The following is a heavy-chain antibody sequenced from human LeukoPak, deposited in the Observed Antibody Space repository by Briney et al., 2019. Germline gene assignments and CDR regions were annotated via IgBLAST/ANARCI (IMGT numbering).Heavy chain of an antibody. CDR3: ASSIAAAGNLAQTYYGMDV. Sequence: GGSLRLSCAASGFTFSNYAMSWVRQAPGKGLEWVSAISGSGGSTYYADSVKGRFTISRDNSKNTLYLQMNSLRAEDTAVYYCASSIAAAGNLAQTYYGMDVWGQGTTVTVSS. J-gene: IGHJ6*02. CDR2: ISGSGGST. CDR1: GFTFSNYA. D-gene: IGHD6-13*01. V-gene: IGHV3-23*01.